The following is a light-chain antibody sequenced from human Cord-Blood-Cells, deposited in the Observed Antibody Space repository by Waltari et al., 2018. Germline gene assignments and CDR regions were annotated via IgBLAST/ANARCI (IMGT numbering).Light chain of an antibody. J-gene: IGKJ2*01. V-gene: IGKV3-15*01. CDR2: GAS. CDR3: QQYNNWPPYT. Sequence: EIVVTQSPATLPASSGERAPLNCSASQSVSSNLAWYQQKPGQAPTLLIYGASTRATGTPARFSGSGSVTEFTRTISSLQSEDCAVDYCQQYNNWPPYTFGDGTKLEIK. CDR1: QSVSSN.